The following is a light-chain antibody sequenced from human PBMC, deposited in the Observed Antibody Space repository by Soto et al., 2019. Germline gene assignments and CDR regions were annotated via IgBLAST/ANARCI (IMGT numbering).Light chain of an antibody. CDR3: QTWGSGIVV. V-gene: IGLV4-69*01. Sequence: QLVLTQSPSASASLGASVKLTCTLSSGHSNYAIAWHQQQSEKGPRYLMKLNSDGSHSKGDGIPDRFSGSSSGAERYLTISSLQSEDEADYCCQTWGSGIVVFGGGTTLTVL. J-gene: IGLJ2*01. CDR1: SGHSNYA. CDR2: LNSDGSH.